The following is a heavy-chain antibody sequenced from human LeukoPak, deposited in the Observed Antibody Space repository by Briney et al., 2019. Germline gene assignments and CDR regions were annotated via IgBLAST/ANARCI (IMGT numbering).Heavy chain of an antibody. D-gene: IGHD3-3*01. V-gene: IGHV3-53*01. CDR3: ARVLRDITIFGVVTDYYYYMDV. CDR1: GFSVNSDY. J-gene: IGHJ6*03. CDR2: IYSGGST. Sequence: GGSLRLSCAVSGFSVNSDYMNWVRQAPGKGLEWVSVIYSGGSTYYADSVKGRFTISRDNSKNTLYLQMNSLRAEDTAVYYCARVLRDITIFGVVTDYYYYMDVWGKGTTVTVSS.